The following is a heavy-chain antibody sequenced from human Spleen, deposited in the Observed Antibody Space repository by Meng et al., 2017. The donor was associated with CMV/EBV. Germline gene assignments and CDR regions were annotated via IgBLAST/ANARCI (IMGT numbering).Heavy chain of an antibody. CDR2: INPNSGGT. CDR1: GYTFTGYY. D-gene: IGHD6-19*01. V-gene: IGHV1-2*02. J-gene: IGHJ4*02. Sequence: ASVKVSCKASGYTFTGYYMHWVRQAPGQGLEWMGWINPNSGGTNYAQKFQGRVTMTRDTSISTAYMDLSRLRSDDTAVYYCASFLGGWYRDPPAFFDYWGQGTLVTVSS. CDR3: ASFLGGWYRDPPAFFDY.